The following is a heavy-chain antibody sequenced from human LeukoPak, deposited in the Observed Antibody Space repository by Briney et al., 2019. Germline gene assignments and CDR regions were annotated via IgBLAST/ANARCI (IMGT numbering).Heavy chain of an antibody. CDR1: GGSISRYY. D-gene: IGHD3-3*01. Sequence: SDTLSLTCTVSGGSISRYYWSWIRQPPGRGLECSGYIYYSGSTNDNPSLKSRVTISVDTSKNQFSLKLSSVTAADTAVYYCARLLYDDFWSGPLMDVWGKGTTVTVSS. CDR3: ARLLYDDFWSGPLMDV. CDR2: IYYSGST. V-gene: IGHV4-59*08. J-gene: IGHJ6*03.